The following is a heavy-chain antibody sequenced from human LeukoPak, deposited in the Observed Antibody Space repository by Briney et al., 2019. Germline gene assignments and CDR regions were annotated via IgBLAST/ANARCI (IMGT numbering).Heavy chain of an antibody. J-gene: IGHJ4*02. V-gene: IGHV3-30-3*01. CDR2: ISSDGGET. Sequence: GGSLRLSCAASGFFFGSYAVHWIRQAPGKGLEWVAVISSDGGETHYIDSVKGRFTISRDNSQSTLYLQMNSLRAEDTAVYYCAKVRSSWYGAGTFDYWGQGTLVTVSS. CDR1: GFFFGSYA. CDR3: AKVRSSWYGAGTFDY. D-gene: IGHD6-13*01.